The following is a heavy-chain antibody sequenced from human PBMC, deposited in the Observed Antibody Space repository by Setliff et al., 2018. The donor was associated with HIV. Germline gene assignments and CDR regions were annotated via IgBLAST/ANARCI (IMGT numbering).Heavy chain of an antibody. CDR1: GFTFSSYA. Sequence: SGGSLRLSCAASGFTFSSYAMHWVRQAPGKGLEWISFISSSGRTIYYADSVKGRFSISRDNPKNTVYLQMNSLRPEDTALYYCAKIPHTGDSAFDVWGQGTMVTVSS. V-gene: IGHV3-NL1*01. D-gene: IGHD7-27*01. J-gene: IGHJ3*01. CDR2: ISSSGRTI. CDR3: AKIPHTGDSAFDV.